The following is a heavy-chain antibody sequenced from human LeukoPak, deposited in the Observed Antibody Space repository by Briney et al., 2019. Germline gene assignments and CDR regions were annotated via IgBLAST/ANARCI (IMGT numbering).Heavy chain of an antibody. CDR3: ARGRITIFGVVTPHFDY. CDR2: IHDSVNT. J-gene: IGHJ4*02. Sequence: PSETLSLTYTFSGGSISSYYWTWIRQSPGTGLEWIGYIHDSVNTDYNPSLKSRVTISVDTSNKQFSLKLNSVTAADTAVYYCARGRITIFGVVTPHFDYWGQGTLVTVSS. D-gene: IGHD3-3*01. V-gene: IGHV4-59*01. CDR1: GGSISSYY.